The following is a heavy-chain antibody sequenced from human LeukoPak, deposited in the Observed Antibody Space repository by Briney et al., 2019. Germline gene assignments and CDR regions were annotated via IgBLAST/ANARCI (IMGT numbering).Heavy chain of an antibody. J-gene: IGHJ4*02. CDR3: ARYWGPYDNSGAYFDY. CDR1: GDSISSSSYY. D-gene: IGHD3-22*01. V-gene: IGHV4-39*01. CDR2: IHYTGST. Sequence: SETLSLTCTVSGDSISSSSYYWVWLRQPPGKGLEWIATIHYTGSTYYNPSLKSRVTISVDTSKNQFSLKLSSVTAADTAMYYCARYWGPYDNSGAYFDYWGQGTLVTVSS.